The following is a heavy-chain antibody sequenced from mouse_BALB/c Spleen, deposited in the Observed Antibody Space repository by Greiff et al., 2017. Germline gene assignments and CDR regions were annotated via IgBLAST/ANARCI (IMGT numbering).Heavy chain of an antibody. CDR3: TRSGSSYLFAY. D-gene: IGHD1-1*01. J-gene: IGHJ3*01. V-gene: IGHV1S81*02. Sequence: QVQLQQSGAELVKPGASVKLSCEASGYTFTSYYMYWVKQRPGQGLEWIGEINPSNGGTNFNEKFKSKATLTVDKSSSTAYMQLSSLTSEDSAVYYCTRSGSSYLFAYWGQGTLVTVSA. CDR1: GYTFTSYY. CDR2: INPSNGGT.